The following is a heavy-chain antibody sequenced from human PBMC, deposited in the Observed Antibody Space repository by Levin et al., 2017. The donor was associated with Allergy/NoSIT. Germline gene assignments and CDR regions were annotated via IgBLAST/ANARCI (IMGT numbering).Heavy chain of an antibody. CDR1: GFSLRTSGMC. V-gene: IGHV2-70*01. Sequence: QTLSLTCTFSGFSLRTSGMCVSWIRQPPGKALEWLALIDWDDDKYYSTSLKTRLTISKDTSKNQVVLTMTNMDPVDTATYYCARIQTHGWARDYYMDVWGKGTTVTVSS. CDR3: ARIQTHGWARDYYMDV. J-gene: IGHJ6*03. CDR2: IDWDDDK. D-gene: IGHD2-2*03.